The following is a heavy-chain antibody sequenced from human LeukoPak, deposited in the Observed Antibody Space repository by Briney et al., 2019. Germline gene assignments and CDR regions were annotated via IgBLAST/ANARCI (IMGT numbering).Heavy chain of an antibody. D-gene: IGHD2-2*01. CDR3: ARNMPSLTTYGMDV. Sequence: GGSLRLSCAVSGFTFSRYSMNWVRQAPGKGLVWVSVISGGSSSTFYADSVKGRFTISRDNAKSSLYLQMDSLRAEDTAVYYCARNMPSLTTYGMDVWGQGTTVTVSS. CDR1: GFTFSRYS. V-gene: IGHV3-21*01. J-gene: IGHJ6*02. CDR2: ISGGSSST.